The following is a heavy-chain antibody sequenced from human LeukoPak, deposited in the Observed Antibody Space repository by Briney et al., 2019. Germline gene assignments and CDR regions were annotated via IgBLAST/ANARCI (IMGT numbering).Heavy chain of an antibody. CDR2: INPSGGST. J-gene: IGHJ6*03. V-gene: IGHV1-46*03. CDR3: ARVHLTIFVPGDYYYMDV. Sequence: RASVKVSCKASGYTFTSYYMHWVRQAPGQGLEWMGIINPSGGSTSYAQKFQGRVTMTRDTSTSTVYMELSSPRSEDTAVYYCARVHLTIFVPGDYYYMDVWGKGTTVTVSS. CDR1: GYTFTSYY. D-gene: IGHD3-3*01.